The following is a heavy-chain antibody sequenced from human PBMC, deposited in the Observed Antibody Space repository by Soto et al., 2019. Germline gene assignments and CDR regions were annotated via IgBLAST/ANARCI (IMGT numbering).Heavy chain of an antibody. CDR3: AYGSSSAWIDK. D-gene: IGHD6-25*01. CDR2: VYFSGGNS. CDR1: GDSIRGYHYH. Sequence: SETLSLTCSVPGDSIRGYHYHWGWIRQAPGKGLEWVGSVYFSGGNSYYNPSLKSRVTISVDTSYNKFFLRLNSVTAADTAVYFCAYGSSSAWIDKWGQGTLVTVSS. V-gene: IGHV4-39*01. J-gene: IGHJ4*02.